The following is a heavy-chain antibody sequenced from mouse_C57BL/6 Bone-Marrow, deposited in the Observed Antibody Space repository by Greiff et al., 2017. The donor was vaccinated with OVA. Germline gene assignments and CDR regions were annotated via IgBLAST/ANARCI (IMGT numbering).Heavy chain of an antibody. CDR1: GYTFTSYW. V-gene: IGHV1-69*01. CDR2: IDPSDSYT. D-gene: IGHD2-3*01. J-gene: IGHJ1*03. CDR3: AREDDYRYFDV. Sequence: VQLQQSGAELVMPGASVKLSCKASGYTFTSYWMHWVKQRPGQGLEWIGEIDPSDSYTNYNQKFKGKSTLTVDKSSSTACMQLSSLTSEDSAVYYCAREDDYRYFDVWGTGTTVTVSS.